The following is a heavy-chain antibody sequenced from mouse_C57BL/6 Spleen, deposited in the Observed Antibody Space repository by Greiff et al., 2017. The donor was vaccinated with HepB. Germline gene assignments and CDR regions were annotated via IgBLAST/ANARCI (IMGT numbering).Heavy chain of an antibody. J-gene: IGHJ4*01. CDR1: GYSFTGYF. D-gene: IGHD1-1*01. CDR3: ARSLLRDYAMDY. Sequence: VTLKESGPELVKPGDSVKISCKASGYSFTGYFMNWVMQSHGKSLEWIGRINPYNGDTFYNQKFKGKATLTVDKSSSTAHMELRSLTSEDSAVYYCARSLLRDYAMDYWGQGTSVTVSS. V-gene: IGHV1-20*01. CDR2: INPYNGDT.